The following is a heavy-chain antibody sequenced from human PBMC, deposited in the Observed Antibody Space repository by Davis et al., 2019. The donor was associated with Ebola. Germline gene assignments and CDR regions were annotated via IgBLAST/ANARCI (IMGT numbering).Heavy chain of an antibody. Sequence: SVKVSCKASGYTFTGYYMHWVRQAPGQGLEWMGWIIPILGIANYAQKFQGRVTITADKSTSTAYMELSSLRSEDTAVYYCARDTNFEYSSSMGYWGQGTLVTVSS. CDR3: ARDTNFEYSSSMGY. CDR2: IIPILGIA. J-gene: IGHJ4*02. V-gene: IGHV1-69*10. CDR1: GYTFTGYY. D-gene: IGHD6-6*01.